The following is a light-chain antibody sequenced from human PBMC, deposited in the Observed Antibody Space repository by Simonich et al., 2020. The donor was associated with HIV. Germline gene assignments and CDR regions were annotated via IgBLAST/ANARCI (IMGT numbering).Light chain of an antibody. Sequence: DIQMTQSPSTLSASVGDRVTITCRASQRISTWLAWYQHKPGKAPKLLIYQASSLESGVPSRFSGSGSGTEFTLTVSSLQPDDFATYYCQQYNTFPLTFGQGTRLEIK. CDR2: QAS. CDR3: QQYNTFPLT. J-gene: IGKJ5*01. CDR1: QRISTW. V-gene: IGKV1-5*03.